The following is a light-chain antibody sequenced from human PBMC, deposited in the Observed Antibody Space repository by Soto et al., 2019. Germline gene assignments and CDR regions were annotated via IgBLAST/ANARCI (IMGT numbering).Light chain of an antibody. CDR2: GAS. CDR3: KLYDRSRWT. Sequence: EIVMAQSPATLSVSPGERATLSCRASQSVSSDLAWYHQKPGQAHRLLIYGASTRATGIQARFSGSGFGTDFTLTISRLEPEDFAVYYCKLYDRSRWTFGQGTKVDIK. V-gene: IGKV3-15*01. J-gene: IGKJ1*01. CDR1: QSVSSD.